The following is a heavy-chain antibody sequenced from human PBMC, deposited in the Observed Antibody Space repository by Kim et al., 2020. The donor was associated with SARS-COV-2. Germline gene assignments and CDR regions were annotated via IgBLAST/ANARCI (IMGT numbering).Heavy chain of an antibody. CDR3: AKVGTYDSASYYFDS. D-gene: IGHD7-27*01. Sequence: SETLSLTCSVSGGSISSSYWSWIRQAPGKGLEWIGYIYHSAGSRYNPSLKSRVTISLDMSTNHFSLKVDSVTAADTAVYYCAKVGTYDSASYYFDSWGQG. J-gene: IGHJ4*02. CDR2: IYHSAGS. V-gene: IGHV4-59*01. CDR1: GGSISSSY.